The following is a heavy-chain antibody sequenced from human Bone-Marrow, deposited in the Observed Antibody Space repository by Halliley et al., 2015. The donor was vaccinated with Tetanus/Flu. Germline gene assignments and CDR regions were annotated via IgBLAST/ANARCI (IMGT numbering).Heavy chain of an antibody. CDR2: ISLTGGTT. CDR3: AKDSEEDKVLGPADDGFGI. V-gene: IGHV3-23*01. J-gene: IGHJ3*02. CDR1: RFISSS. D-gene: IGHD5-12*01. Sequence: SLRLSCAASRFISSSMNWGRHAPGKGREWVSAISLTGGTTFYADSVTGRVTISRDNSKTTLYLQMNSLRAEATAVYYCAKDSEEDKVLGPADDGFGIWCQGSMVTVSS.